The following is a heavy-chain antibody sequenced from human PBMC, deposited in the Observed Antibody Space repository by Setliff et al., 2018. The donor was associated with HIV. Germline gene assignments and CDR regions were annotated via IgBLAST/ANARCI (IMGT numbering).Heavy chain of an antibody. CDR3: AKNPKYISGWFRYYFDY. CDR1: YA. Sequence: YAMSWVRQAPGKGLEWVSAISATAGDTYYADSVKGRFTISRDNSKNTLYLQMNSLRAEDTAVYYCAKNPKYISGWFRYYFDYWGQGALVTVSS. V-gene: IGHV3-23*01. J-gene: IGHJ4*02. CDR2: ISATAGDT. D-gene: IGHD6-19*01.